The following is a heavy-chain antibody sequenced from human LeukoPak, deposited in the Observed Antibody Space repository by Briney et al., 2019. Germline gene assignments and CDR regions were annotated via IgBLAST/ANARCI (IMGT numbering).Heavy chain of an antibody. J-gene: IGHJ4*02. CDR3: ARGGWYYFY. D-gene: IGHD6-19*01. CDR1: GGSISSYY. Sequence: PSETLSLTCTVSGGSISSYYWSWLRQPPGKGLEWLGYIYYSGSTNYNPSLKSRVTISVDTSKNQFSLKLSSVTAADTAVYYCARGGWYYFYWGQGTLVTVSS. CDR2: IYYSGST. V-gene: IGHV4-59*01.